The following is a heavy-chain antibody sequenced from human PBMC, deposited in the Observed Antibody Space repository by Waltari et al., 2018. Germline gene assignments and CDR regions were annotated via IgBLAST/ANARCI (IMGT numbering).Heavy chain of an antibody. V-gene: IGHV4-39*01. CDR3: ARSRDSTSFDY. J-gene: IGHJ4*02. CDR2: IYYSGTT. Sequence: QLQPQESGPGLVKPSETLSLTCTVSGGSISRRSYSWGWIRQPPGKGLEWIGSIYYSGTTYYNPSLKSRVTISVDTSKNQFSLKLSSVTAADTAVYYCARSRDSTSFDYWGQGTLVTVSS. CDR1: GGSISRRSYS. D-gene: IGHD3-22*01.